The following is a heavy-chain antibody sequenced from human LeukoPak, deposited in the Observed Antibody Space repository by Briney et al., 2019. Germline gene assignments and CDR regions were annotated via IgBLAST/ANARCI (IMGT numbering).Heavy chain of an antibody. CDR2: ISSNGGST. J-gene: IGHJ4*02. Sequence: GGSLRLSCAASGFTFSSFSMHWVRQAPGKGLESVSAISSNGGSTYYANSVKGRFTISRDNSKNTLYLQMGSRRAEDMAVYYCAREYYGGYVDYWGQGTLVTVSS. V-gene: IGHV3-64*01. CDR3: AREYYGGYVDY. CDR1: GFTFSSFS. D-gene: IGHD3-10*01.